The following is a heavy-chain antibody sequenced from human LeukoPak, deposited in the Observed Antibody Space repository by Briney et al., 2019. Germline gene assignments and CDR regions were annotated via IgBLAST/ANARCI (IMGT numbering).Heavy chain of an antibody. V-gene: IGHV3-7*01. CDR2: IKQDGSEK. J-gene: IGHJ5*02. CDR3: ARDRDWGSSSGWFDP. CDR1: GFTFSSYW. D-gene: IGHD6-6*01. Sequence: PGGSLRLSCAASGFTFSSYWMSWVRQAPGKGLEWVANIKQDGSEKYYVDSVKGRFTISRDNAKNSLYLQMNSLRAEDTAVYYCARDRDWGSSSGWFDPWGQGTLVTVSS.